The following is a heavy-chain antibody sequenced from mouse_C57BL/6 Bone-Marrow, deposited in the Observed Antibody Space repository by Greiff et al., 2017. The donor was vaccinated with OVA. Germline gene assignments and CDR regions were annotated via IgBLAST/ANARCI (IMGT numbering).Heavy chain of an antibody. V-gene: IGHV1-22*01. D-gene: IGHD4-1*01. J-gene: IGHJ2*01. CDR1: GYTFNDYN. CDR2: INPNNGGT. CDR3: SRENGRGFFDY. Sequence: VQLQQSGPELVKPGASVKMSCKASGYTFNDYNMLWVKQSHGKSLEWIGYINPNNGGTSYNQKFKGKATLTVNKSSSTAYMELRSLTSEDSAVYYCSRENGRGFFDYWGQGTTLTVSS.